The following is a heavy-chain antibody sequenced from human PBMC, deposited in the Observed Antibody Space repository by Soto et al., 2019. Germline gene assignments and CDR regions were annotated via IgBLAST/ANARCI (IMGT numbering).Heavy chain of an antibody. J-gene: IGHJ4*02. V-gene: IGHV4-59*01. CDR3: ARDRISVTEGFDY. CDR2: IYYSGST. D-gene: IGHD6-19*01. Sequence: SETLSLTCTVSGGSISSYYWSWVRQPPEKGLEWIGYIYYSGSTNYNPSLKSRVTISVDTSKNQFSLNLSSVTAADTAVYYCARDRISVTEGFDYWGQGTLVTVSS. CDR1: GGSISSYY.